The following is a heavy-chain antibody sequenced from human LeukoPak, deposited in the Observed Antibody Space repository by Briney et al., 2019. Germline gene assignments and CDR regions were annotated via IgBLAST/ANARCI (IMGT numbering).Heavy chain of an antibody. D-gene: IGHD2-8*01. V-gene: IGHV1-8*03. CDR2: MNPNSGNT. CDR1: GYTFTNYD. J-gene: IGHJ4*02. CDR3: ARGYCTNGVCYEYYFDY. Sequence: GASVKVSCKASGYTFTNYDINWVRQATGQGLEWMGWMNPNSGNTGYAQKFQGRVTITRNTSISTAYMELSSLRSEDTAVYYCARGYCTNGVCYEYYFDYWGQGTLVTVSS.